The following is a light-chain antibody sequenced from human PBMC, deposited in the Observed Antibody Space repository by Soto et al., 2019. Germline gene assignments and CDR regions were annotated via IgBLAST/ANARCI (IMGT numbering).Light chain of an antibody. CDR3: QLYNSYPLT. V-gene: IGKV1-5*01. CDR1: QSISSY. J-gene: IGKJ4*01. CDR2: GAS. Sequence: VSQSASAVSAYEGDRVSLTCLASQSISSYVNWYRKKAGKAPDLLIYGASSLESGVPSRFSGSGSGTEFTLTISSLQPDDFATYYCQLYNSYPLTFGGGTKVDVK.